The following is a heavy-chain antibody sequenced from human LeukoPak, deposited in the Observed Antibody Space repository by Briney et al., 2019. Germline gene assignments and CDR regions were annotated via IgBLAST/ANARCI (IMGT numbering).Heavy chain of an antibody. CDR1: GGSFSGYY. Sequence: SETLSLTCAVYGGSFSGYYWSWIRQPPRKWLEWTREINHSGSTNYNPSLKSRVNISVDTSKNQLSLKLSSVTAEDTAVYYCASGQIRYYYDSSGLPRPYYYYGMDVWGQGTTVTVSS. D-gene: IGHD3-22*01. J-gene: IGHJ6*02. V-gene: IGHV4-34*01. CDR2: INHSGST. CDR3: ASGQIRYYYDSSGLPRPYYYYGMDV.